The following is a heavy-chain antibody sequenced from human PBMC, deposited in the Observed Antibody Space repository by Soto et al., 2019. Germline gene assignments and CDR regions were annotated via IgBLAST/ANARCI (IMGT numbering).Heavy chain of an antibody. J-gene: IGHJ6*04. CDR2: ISSSSSYI. CDR1: GFTFSSYS. Sequence: GSLRLSCAASGFTFSSYSMNWVRQAPGKGLEWVSSISSSSSYIYYADSVKGRFTISRDNAKNSLYLQMNSLRAEDTAVYYCASRITIFGVVIIPQFVWGKGTTVTVSS. D-gene: IGHD3-3*01. V-gene: IGHV3-21*01. CDR3: ASRITIFGVVIIPQFV.